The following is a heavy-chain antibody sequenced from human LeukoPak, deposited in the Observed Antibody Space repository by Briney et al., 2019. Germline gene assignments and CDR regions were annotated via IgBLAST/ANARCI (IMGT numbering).Heavy chain of an antibody. CDR3: PKFRSSSWYAHYFDY. D-gene: IGHD6-13*01. V-gene: IGHV3-23*01. J-gene: IGHJ4*02. CDR2: ISGSGGST. Sequence: GGSLRLSCAASGFTFSSYAMSWVRQAPGKGLEWVSAISGSGGSTYYADSVKGRFTISRDNSKNTLYLQMNSLRAEDPAVFYCPKFRSSSWYAHYFDYWGQGTLVTVSS. CDR1: GFTFSSYA.